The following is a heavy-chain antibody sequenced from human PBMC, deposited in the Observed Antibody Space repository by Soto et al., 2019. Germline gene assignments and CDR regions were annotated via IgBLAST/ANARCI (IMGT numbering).Heavy chain of an antibody. V-gene: IGHV4-30-2*01. CDR2: LYNTGST. Sequence: QLRLQESGSGLVKPSQTLSLTCAVSGGSISSAGYSWSWIRQPPGKGLEWIGYLYNTGSTYYNPSLRSRVTISVDRSNNQFSLKLSSVTAADTAVYYCATLGGYSNVWGLGALVTVSS. J-gene: IGHJ4*02. CDR1: GGSISSAGYS. CDR3: ATLGGYSNV. D-gene: IGHD4-4*01.